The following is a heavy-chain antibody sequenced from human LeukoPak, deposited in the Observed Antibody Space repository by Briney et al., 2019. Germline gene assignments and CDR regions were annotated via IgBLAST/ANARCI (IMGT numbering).Heavy chain of an antibody. CDR2: MNPNSGQT. CDR1: GYTFTSHE. V-gene: IGHV1-8*01. Sequence: ASVKVSCKASGYTFTSHEINWVRQATGQGLEWMGGMNPNSGQTGYAQKFLGGFTMTRDTSTSTAYMELSSLRSDDTAVYYCARDVVMGVWGQGTTVTVSS. CDR3: ARDVVMGV. J-gene: IGHJ6*02.